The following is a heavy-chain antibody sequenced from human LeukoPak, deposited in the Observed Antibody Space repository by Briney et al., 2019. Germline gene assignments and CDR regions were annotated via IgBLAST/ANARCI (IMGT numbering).Heavy chain of an antibody. Sequence: GGSLRLSCAASGFTFSRFKMHWVRQAPGQGLEWVSYIGSSCTTISYADSVKSRFAISRDNAKNSLYLHMNSLRAEDTAVYYCARELSYYFDYWGQGTLVTVSS. V-gene: IGHV3-48*03. CDR1: GFTFSRFK. J-gene: IGHJ4*02. CDR3: ARELSYYFDY. D-gene: IGHD5/OR15-5a*01. CDR2: IGSSCTTI.